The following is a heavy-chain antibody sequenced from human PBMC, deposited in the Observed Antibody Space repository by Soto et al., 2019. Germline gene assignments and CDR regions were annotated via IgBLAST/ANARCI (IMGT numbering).Heavy chain of an antibody. CDR2: IYRTGST. Sequence: LSLTCAVSGRSFTSNNWWTWVRQPPGQGLEWIGEIYRTGSTNYNPSLKSRVTISLDKSENQFSLKVTSLTAADTAVYYCASRDPGTSVDYWGQGTLVTVSS. J-gene: IGHJ4*02. V-gene: IGHV4-4*02. CDR1: GRSFTSNNW. D-gene: IGHD1-7*01. CDR3: ASRDPGTSVDY.